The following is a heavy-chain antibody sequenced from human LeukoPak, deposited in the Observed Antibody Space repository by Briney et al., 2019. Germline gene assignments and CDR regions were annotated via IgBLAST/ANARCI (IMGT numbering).Heavy chain of an antibody. CDR1: GYRFSSYW. V-gene: IGHV5-51*01. Sequence: GESLKISCEGSGYRFSSYWIGWVRQMPGKGLEWMGIIYPGDSETKYSPSFQGQVTISADRAISTAYLQWSSLKASDSAIYYCARLGIAGAGTQDAFDIWGQGTMVTVS. J-gene: IGHJ3*02. CDR2: IYPGDSET. CDR3: ARLGIAGAGTQDAFDI. D-gene: IGHD6-13*01.